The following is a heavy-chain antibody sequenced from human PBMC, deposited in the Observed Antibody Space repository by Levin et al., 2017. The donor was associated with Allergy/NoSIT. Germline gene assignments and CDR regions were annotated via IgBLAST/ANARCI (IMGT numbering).Heavy chain of an antibody. V-gene: IGHV3-48*01. CDR1: GFTFSSYS. Sequence: GGSLRLSCAASGFTFSSYSMNWVRQAPGKGLEWVSYISSSSSTIYYADSVKGRFTISRDNAKNSLYLQMNSLRGEDTAVYYCARLYHCSSTSFYVRYYYYYMDVWGKGTTVTVSS. CDR2: ISSSSSTI. D-gene: IGHD2-2*01. CDR3: ARLYHCSSTSFYVRYYYYYMDV. J-gene: IGHJ6*03.